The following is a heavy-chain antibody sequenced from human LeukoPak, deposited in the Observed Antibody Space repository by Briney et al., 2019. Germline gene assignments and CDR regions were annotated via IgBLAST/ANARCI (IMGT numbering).Heavy chain of an antibody. D-gene: IGHD3-3*01. CDR3: ASLLDTLNYDFWSGYLDY. J-gene: IGHJ4*02. CDR2: INHSGST. CDR1: GRSFSGYY. Sequence: SETLSLTCAAYGRSFSGYYWSWIRQPPGKGLEWIGEINHSGSTNYNPSLKSRVTISVDTSKNQFSLRLGSVTAADTAVYYCASLLDTLNYDFWSGYLDYWGQGTLVTVSS. V-gene: IGHV4-34*01.